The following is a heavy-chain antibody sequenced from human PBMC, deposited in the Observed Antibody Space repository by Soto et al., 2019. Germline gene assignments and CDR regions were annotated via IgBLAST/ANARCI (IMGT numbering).Heavy chain of an antibody. Sequence: SETLTLTCSVSGGSISSYYWSWIRQPPGKGLEWIGYIQYSGNTNYNPSLESRVTMSVDTSKNQFSLKLSSVTAADTAVYYCARAKWLAVMMDVWGQGTMVTVSS. CDR3: ARAKWLAVMMDV. V-gene: IGHV4-59*01. D-gene: IGHD6-19*01. J-gene: IGHJ6*02. CDR1: GGSISSYY. CDR2: IQYSGNT.